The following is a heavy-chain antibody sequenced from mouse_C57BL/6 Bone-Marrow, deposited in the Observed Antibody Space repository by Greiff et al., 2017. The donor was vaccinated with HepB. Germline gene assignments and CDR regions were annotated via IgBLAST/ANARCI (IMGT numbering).Heavy chain of an antibody. CDR3: ARRGNRLRRAFDY. D-gene: IGHD2-4*01. CDR1: GYTFTSYW. Sequence: QVQLQQPGAELVKPGASVKLSCKASGYTFTSYWMHWVKQRPGQGLEWIGMIHPNSGSTNYNEKFKSKATLTVDKSSSTADMQLSSLTSEDSAVYYGARRGNRLRRAFDYWGQGTTLTVSS. CDR2: IHPNSGST. V-gene: IGHV1-64*01. J-gene: IGHJ2*01.